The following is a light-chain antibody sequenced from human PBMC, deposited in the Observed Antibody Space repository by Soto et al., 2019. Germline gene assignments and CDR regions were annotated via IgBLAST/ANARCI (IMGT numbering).Light chain of an antibody. Sequence: QSALTQPPSASGTPGQIITISCSGSRSNIGNNIVTWYQQLPGVAPKVVIYRTEQRPSGVPDRFSGSKSGTSASLAISGLQPEDEADYNCAAWDDTGTGSWVLGRGTKVTVL. CDR3: AAWDDTGTGSWV. V-gene: IGLV1-44*01. J-gene: IGLJ3*02. CDR2: RTE. CDR1: RSNIGNNI.